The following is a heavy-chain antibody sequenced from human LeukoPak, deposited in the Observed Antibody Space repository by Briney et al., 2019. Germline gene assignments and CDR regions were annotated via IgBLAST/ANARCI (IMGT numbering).Heavy chain of an antibody. CDR1: GFSLSTSGMC. V-gene: IGHV2-70*11. J-gene: IGHJ4*02. CDR2: IDWDDDK. Sequence: SGPALLKPTQTLTLTCTFSGFSLSTSGMCVSWIRQPPGKALEWLSRIDWDDDKYYSTSLKTRLTISKDTSKNQVVLTMTNMDPVDTATYYCARIQLLTQLPTLDYWGQGTLVTVSS. CDR3: ARIQLLTQLPTLDY. D-gene: IGHD2-2*01.